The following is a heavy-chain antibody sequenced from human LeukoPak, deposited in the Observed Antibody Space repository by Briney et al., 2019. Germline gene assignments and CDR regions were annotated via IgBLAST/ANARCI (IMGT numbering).Heavy chain of an antibody. V-gene: IGHV3-64*01. CDR3: AREMGYCSSTSCPTDY. CDR1: GFTFSGYA. J-gene: IGHJ4*02. Sequence: GGSLRLSCAASGFTFSGYAMHWVRQAPGKGLEYVSAISSNGGSTYYANSVKGRFTISRDNSKNTLYLQMGSLRAEDMAVYYCAREMGYCSSTSCPTDYWGQGTLVTVSS. CDR2: ISSNGGST. D-gene: IGHD2-2*01.